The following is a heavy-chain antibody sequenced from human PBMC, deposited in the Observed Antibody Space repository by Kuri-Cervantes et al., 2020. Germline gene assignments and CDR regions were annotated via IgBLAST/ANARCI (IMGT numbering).Heavy chain of an antibody. D-gene: IGHD4-23*01. CDR3: AREGDGGNSFDY. CDR2: IYYSGST. V-gene: IGHV4-30-4*08. J-gene: IGHJ4*02. Sequence: SWVRQPPGKGLEWIGYIYYSGSTYYNPSLKSRVTISVDTSKNQFSLKLSSVTAADTAVYYCAREGDGGNSFDYWGQGTLVTVSS.